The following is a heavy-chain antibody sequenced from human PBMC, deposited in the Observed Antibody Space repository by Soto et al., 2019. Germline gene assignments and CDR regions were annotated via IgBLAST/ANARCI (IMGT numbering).Heavy chain of an antibody. D-gene: IGHD3-16*01. CDR1: GDSITRRDYY. CDR2: ISYSGDP. V-gene: IGHV4-31*03. CDR3: ASSSAWGPFDS. J-gene: IGHJ4*02. Sequence: QVQLQESGPGLAIPSQTLSLTCTVSGDSITRRDYYWSWIRQHPGKGLEWIGFISYSGDPHYNPSLTSRVPISVDNSKNEFSLKLSSVTAADTAVYHCASSSAWGPFDSWGQGTLVTVSS.